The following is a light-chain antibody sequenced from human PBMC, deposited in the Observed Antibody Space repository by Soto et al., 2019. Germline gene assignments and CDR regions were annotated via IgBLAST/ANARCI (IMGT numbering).Light chain of an antibody. V-gene: IGKV3-20*01. J-gene: IGKJ1*01. CDR2: GAS. Sequence: DIVLTQSPATLSLSPGERATLSCRASQSVSSDLAWYHQKPGQAPRLLIYGASNRATGIPDRFSGSGSGTDFTLTISRLEPEDFAVYYCQQYGSSGTFGQGTKVDIK. CDR1: QSVSSD. CDR3: QQYGSSGT.